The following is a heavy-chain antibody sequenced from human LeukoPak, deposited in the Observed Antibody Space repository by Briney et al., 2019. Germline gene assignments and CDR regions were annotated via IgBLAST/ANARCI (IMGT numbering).Heavy chain of an antibody. CDR1: GGSISSYY. CDR3: ARTDYSNTNWFDP. D-gene: IGHD4-11*01. Sequence: SETLSLTCTVSGGSISSYYWSWIRQPPGKGLEWIGCIYYSGSTNYNPSLKSRVTMSVDTSKNQFSLKLTSVTAADTAVYYCARTDYSNTNWFDPWGQGTLVTVSS. V-gene: IGHV4-59*12. J-gene: IGHJ5*02. CDR2: IYYSGST.